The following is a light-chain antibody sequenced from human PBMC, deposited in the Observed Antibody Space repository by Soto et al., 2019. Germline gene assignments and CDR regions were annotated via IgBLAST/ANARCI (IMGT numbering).Light chain of an antibody. V-gene: IGKV2-24*01. Sequence: DIVLTQPGLSSLATFGRRPSISSGSSQSPLPIVGNTYSTCLRQRPGQPPRLLIYKISNRFLGVPDRFSGSGAGTDFTLKISRVEAEDVGVYYCMQATQSYTFGQGTRLEIK. CDR2: KIS. J-gene: IGKJ2*01. CDR3: MQATQSYT. CDR1: QSPLPIVGNTY.